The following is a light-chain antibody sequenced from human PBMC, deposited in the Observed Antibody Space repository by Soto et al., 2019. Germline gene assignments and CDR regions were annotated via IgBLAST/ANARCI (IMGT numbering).Light chain of an antibody. V-gene: IGKV1-5*01. Sequence: DIQMTQSPSTLSASVGDRVTITCRASQSISSWLAWYQQKPGKAPKLLIHDASSLESGLPSRFSGSGSGTEFTLTISSLQPDDFATYYCQQYNSQWTFGQGTKVEIK. J-gene: IGKJ1*01. CDR1: QSISSW. CDR3: QQYNSQWT. CDR2: DAS.